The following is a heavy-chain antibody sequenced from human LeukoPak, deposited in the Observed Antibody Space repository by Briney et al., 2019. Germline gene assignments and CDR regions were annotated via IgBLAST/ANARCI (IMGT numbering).Heavy chain of an antibody. J-gene: IGHJ3*02. CDR3: ARLRLRYKRNGDSASYEVFDI. D-gene: IGHD2-21*01. V-gene: IGHV4-59*08. Sequence: SETLSLTCTVSGGSIASYYWTWIRQPPGKGLEYIGHVYYSGSTDYNPSLQSRLTISVDSSMNQFSLKLSSVTAADTAVYYCARLRLRYKRNGDSASYEVFDIWGQGTVVTASS. CDR2: VYYSGST. CDR1: GGSIASYY.